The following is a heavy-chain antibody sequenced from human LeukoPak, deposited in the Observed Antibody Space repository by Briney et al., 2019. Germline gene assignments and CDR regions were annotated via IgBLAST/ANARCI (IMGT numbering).Heavy chain of an antibody. D-gene: IGHD3-10*01. V-gene: IGHV1-2*02. CDR2: INPNSGGT. CDR1: GYTFIGYY. Sequence: ASVKVSCKASGYTFIGYYMHWVRQAPGQELEWMGWINPNSGGTNYAQKFQGRVTMTRDTSISTAYMELSRLRSDDTAVYYCARDRVLLWFGELPQPFDYWGQGTLVTVSS. J-gene: IGHJ4*02. CDR3: ARDRVLLWFGELPQPFDY.